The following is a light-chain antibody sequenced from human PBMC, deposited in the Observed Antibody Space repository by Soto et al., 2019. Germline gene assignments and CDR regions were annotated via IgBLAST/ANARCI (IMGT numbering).Light chain of an antibody. J-gene: IGKJ4*01. Sequence: SVAASVGKTVTITCRASQVIRDYLAWYQQKPGKVPKLLIYAASTLQSGVPSRFSGSGSGTDFTLTISSLQPEDVATYYCQKYNIAPLTFGGRTNVDI. V-gene: IGKV1-27*01. CDR2: AAS. CDR1: QVIRDY. CDR3: QKYNIAPLT.